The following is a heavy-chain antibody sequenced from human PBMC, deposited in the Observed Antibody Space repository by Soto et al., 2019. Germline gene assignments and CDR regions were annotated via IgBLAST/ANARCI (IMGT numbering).Heavy chain of an antibody. CDR2: ISSDSRTI. CDR3: ARGVGYCSGGSCFFDY. D-gene: IGHD2-15*01. J-gene: IGHJ4*02. CDR1: GFTFSSYS. Sequence: VQLVESGVGLVQPGGSLRLSCAASGFTFSSYSLNWVRQAPGKGLEWVSYISSDSRTIYYADSVKGRFTISRDNAKNSLYLQMNSLRAEDTAVHYCARGVGYCSGGSCFFDYWGQGTLVTVSS. V-gene: IGHV3-48*01.